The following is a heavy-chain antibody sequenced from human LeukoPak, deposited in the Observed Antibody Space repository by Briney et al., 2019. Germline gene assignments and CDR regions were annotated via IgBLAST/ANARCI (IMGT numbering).Heavy chain of an antibody. D-gene: IGHD3-9*01. Sequence: ASVKVSCKASGGTFSSYAISWVRQAPGQGLEWMGGIIPIFGTANYAQKFQGRVTITADESTSTAYMELSSLRSEDTAVYYCARDQYDILTGSYYYYMDVWGKGTTVTVSS. J-gene: IGHJ6*03. V-gene: IGHV1-69*13. CDR3: ARDQYDILTGSYYYYMDV. CDR2: IIPIFGTA. CDR1: GGTFSSYA.